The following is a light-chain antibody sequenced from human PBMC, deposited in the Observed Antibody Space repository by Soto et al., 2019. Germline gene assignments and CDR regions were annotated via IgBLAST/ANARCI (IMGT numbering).Light chain of an antibody. V-gene: IGLV2-14*01. J-gene: IGLJ1*01. Sequence: QSALNQPASVYGAPGQSITISCTGTSSDVGGYNYVSWYQQYPGKVPKLMIYDVSNRPSGISNRFSGSKSGNTASLTISGLQAEDKADYYCSSYTSSRTPVFGTGTKVTVL. CDR2: DVS. CDR1: SSDVGGYNY. CDR3: SSYTSSRTPV.